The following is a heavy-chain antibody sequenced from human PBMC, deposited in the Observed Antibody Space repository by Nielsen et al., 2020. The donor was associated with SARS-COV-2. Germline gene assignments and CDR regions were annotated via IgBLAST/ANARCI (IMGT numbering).Heavy chain of an antibody. CDR1: GYTFTSYA. J-gene: IGHJ4*02. D-gene: IGHD6-6*01. V-gene: IGHV3-23*01. Sequence: GGSLRLSCAASGYTFTSYAMSWVRQAPGKGLEWVSTITGSGGTTYYADSVKGRFTISRDNSKNTLFLQLNSLRAEDTAVYCCAKGFFSSSPYYFDSWGQGTLVPVSS. CDR3: AKGFFSSSPYYFDS. CDR2: ITGSGGTT.